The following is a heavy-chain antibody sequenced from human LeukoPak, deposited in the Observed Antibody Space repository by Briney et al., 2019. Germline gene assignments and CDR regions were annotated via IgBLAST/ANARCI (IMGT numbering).Heavy chain of an antibody. CDR1: GFTFSSYW. D-gene: IGHD6-13*01. V-gene: IGHV3-30*02. Sequence: PGGSLRLSCAASGFTFSSYWMHWVRQAPGKGLEWVALIRFDGINKSYADSVKGRFTVSRDNSKNTVHLQMSSLRAEDTAVYYCAKIGLGSSSWWYFDYWGQGALVTVSS. CDR2: IRFDGINK. CDR3: AKIGLGSSSWWYFDY. J-gene: IGHJ4*02.